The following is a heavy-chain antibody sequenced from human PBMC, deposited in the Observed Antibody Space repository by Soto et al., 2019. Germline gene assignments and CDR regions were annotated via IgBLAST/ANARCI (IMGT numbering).Heavy chain of an antibody. J-gene: IGHJ6*04. CDR2: INHSGST. CDR3: ARAGPQYSSSWTYYYYYYGMDV. V-gene: IGHV4-34*01. CDR1: GGSFSGYY. Sequence: PSETLSLTCAVYGGSFSGYYWSWIRQPPGKGLEWIGEINHSGSTNYNPSLKSRVTISVDTSKNQFSLKLSSVTAADTAVYYCARAGPQYSSSWTYYYYYYGMDVWGTGTKVT. D-gene: IGHD6-13*01.